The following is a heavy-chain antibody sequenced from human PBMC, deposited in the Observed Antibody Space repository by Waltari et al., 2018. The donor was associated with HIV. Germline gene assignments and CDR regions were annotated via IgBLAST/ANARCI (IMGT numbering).Heavy chain of an antibody. Sequence: QVQLVQSGAEVKKPGSSVKVSCKASGGTFSSYGISWVRQAPGQGLEWMGGIIRIFGKANNAQKFQGRGTITADESTSTAYMELSSLRSEDTAVYYCARASFIIGRVGWFDPWGQGTLVTVSS. CDR2: IIRIFGKA. V-gene: IGHV1-69*01. CDR1: GGTFSSYG. CDR3: ARASFIIGRVGWFDP. D-gene: IGHD2-2*01. J-gene: IGHJ5*02.